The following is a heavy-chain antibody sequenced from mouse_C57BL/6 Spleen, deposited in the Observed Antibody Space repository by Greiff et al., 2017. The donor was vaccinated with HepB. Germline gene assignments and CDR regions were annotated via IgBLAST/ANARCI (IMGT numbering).Heavy chain of an antibody. Sequence: QVQLQQPGAELVRPGSSVKLSCKASGYTFTSYWMHWVKQRPIQGLEWIGNIDPSDSETHYNQKFKDKATLTVDKSSSTAYMQLSSLTSEDSAVYYCARSRYGSSYEGYAMDYWGQGTSVTVSS. CDR2: IDPSDSET. V-gene: IGHV1-52*01. J-gene: IGHJ4*01. CDR1: GYTFTSYW. D-gene: IGHD1-1*01. CDR3: ARSRYGSSYEGYAMDY.